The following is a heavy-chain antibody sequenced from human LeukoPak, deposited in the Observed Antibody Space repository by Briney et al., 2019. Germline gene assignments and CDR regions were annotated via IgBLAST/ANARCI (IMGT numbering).Heavy chain of an antibody. CDR2: INPVDSDT. Sequence: GESLKVSCKGYGYTFTNNVIGGVRQMPGKSMEWMGIINPVDSDTRYGPSLQGQVAISANKSINTAYLQWSSLKASDTAIYFCVWGTGGYRYEYWGQGTPVTVSS. J-gene: IGHJ4*02. V-gene: IGHV5-51*01. CDR1: GYTFTNNV. CDR3: VWGTGGYRYEY. D-gene: IGHD5-18*01.